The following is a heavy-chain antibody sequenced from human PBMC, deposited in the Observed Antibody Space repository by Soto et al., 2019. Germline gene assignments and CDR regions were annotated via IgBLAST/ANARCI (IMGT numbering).Heavy chain of an antibody. CDR3: ARSVEGHFDY. CDR2: ITSDTATI. J-gene: IGHJ4*02. CDR1: GFTFNIYS. Sequence: WGSLRLSCAASGFTFNIYSMNWVRQAPGKGLEWVSYITSDTATIHYADSVRGRFTVSRDNAGYSLFLQMNSLRDEDTAVYYCARSVEGHFDYWGQGALVTVSS. D-gene: IGHD6-19*01. V-gene: IGHV3-48*02.